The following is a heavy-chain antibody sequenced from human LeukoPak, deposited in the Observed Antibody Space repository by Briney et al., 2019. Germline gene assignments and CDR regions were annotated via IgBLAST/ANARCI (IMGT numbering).Heavy chain of an antibody. D-gene: IGHD6-13*01. J-gene: IGHJ3*02. CDR1: GFSVGSNY. CDR3: AREEIAAGAFDI. V-gene: IGHV3-53*01. CDR2: IYSGGST. Sequence: GGSLRLSCAASGFSVGSNYMSWVRQAPGKGLEWVSVIYSGGSTYYADSVKGRFTISRDNSKNTLYLQMNSLRAEDTAVYYCAREEIAAGAFDIWGQGTMVTVSS.